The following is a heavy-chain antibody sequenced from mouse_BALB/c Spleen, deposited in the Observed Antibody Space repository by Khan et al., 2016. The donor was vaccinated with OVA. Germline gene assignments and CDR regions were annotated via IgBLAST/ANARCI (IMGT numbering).Heavy chain of an antibody. V-gene: IGHV14-3*02. J-gene: IGHJ2*01. CDR1: GFNIKDTY. CDR3: AGINA. Sequence: VQLQQSGAELVKPGASVKLSCTASGFNIKDTYMHWVKQRPEQGLEWIGRIDPANGNTKYDYKFQGKATRTADTSSNTAYLQRSSLTSEDTAVYYCAGINAWGQGTTLTVSS. CDR2: IDPANGNT.